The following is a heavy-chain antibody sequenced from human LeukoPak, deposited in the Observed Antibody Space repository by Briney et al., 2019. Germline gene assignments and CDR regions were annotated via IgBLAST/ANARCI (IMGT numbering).Heavy chain of an antibody. V-gene: IGHV3-48*03. CDR2: IGPRGDVT. Sequence: GGSLRLSCAASGFSFSTSEMNWVRQAPGKRLEWVAHIGPRGDVTYYADSVKGRFTISRDNANNLLYMRMNSLGAEDTGLYYCVRYLHYGGQGTLVTVSS. J-gene: IGHJ4*02. CDR1: GFSFSTSE. CDR3: VRYLHY.